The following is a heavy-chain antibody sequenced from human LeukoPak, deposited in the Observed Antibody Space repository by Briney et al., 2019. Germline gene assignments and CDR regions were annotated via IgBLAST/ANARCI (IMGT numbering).Heavy chain of an antibody. J-gene: IGHJ4*02. CDR2: ISSSSSYI. CDR3: ARDLYYYDSSGYLTAFDY. CDR1: GFTFSSYS. D-gene: IGHD3-22*01. V-gene: IGHV3-21*01. Sequence: GGSLRLSCAASGFTFSSYSMNWVRQAPGKGLEWVSSISSSSSYIYYADSVKGRFTISRDNSKNTLYLQMNSLRAEDTAVYYCARDLYYYDSSGYLTAFDYWGQGTLVTVSS.